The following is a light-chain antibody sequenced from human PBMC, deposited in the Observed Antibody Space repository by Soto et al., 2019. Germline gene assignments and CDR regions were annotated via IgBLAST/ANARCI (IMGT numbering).Light chain of an antibody. V-gene: IGKV3D-15*01. Sequence: EIVMTQSPATLSVSPGERATLSCRASQSVSSNLAWYQQKPGQAPRLLLYGVSTRATGIPARFSGSGSGTEFTLTISSLQSEDFAAYYCQQYNNWPRPFGPGT. CDR3: QQYNNWPRP. J-gene: IGKJ3*01. CDR1: QSVSSN. CDR2: GVS.